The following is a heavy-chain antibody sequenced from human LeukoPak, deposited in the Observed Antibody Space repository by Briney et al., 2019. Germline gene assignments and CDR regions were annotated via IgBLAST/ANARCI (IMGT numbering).Heavy chain of an antibody. CDR1: GYTFTSYG. CDR3: ARPRGYDFWSGYYTGKYYFDY. Sequence: GASVKVSFKASGYTFTSYGISWVRQAPGQGLEWMGWISAYNGNTNYAQNLQGRVTITTDTSTSTAYMELRSLRSDDTAVYYCARPRGYDFWSGYYTGKYYFDYWGQGTLVTVSS. D-gene: IGHD3-3*01. V-gene: IGHV1-18*01. CDR2: ISAYNGNT. J-gene: IGHJ4*02.